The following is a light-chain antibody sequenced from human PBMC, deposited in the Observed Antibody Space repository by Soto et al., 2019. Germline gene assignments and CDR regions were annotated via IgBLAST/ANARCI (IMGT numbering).Light chain of an antibody. V-gene: IGKV3-20*01. Sequence: EIVLTQSSGTLSLSPGERATLSCRASQSITSNYLAWYQQKPGQAPRHLIYGASSRATGIPDRFIGSGSGTDSTLTISSLEPEYFAVYYYQHYGSSPYTFGQGTKLVIK. CDR3: QHYGSSPYT. J-gene: IGKJ2*01. CDR2: GAS. CDR1: QSITSNY.